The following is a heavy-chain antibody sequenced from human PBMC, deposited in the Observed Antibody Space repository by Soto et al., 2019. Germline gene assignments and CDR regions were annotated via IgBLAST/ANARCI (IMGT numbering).Heavy chain of an antibody. J-gene: IGHJ4*02. CDR2: ISANGYNV. CDR3: AKDMKWGAMTTMHYFDS. V-gene: IGHV3-9*01. CDR1: VFTVDDYA. Sequence: PGGSLRLSCVACVFTVDDYAMHWVRQAPGKCLEWFSGISANGYNVXXADSVKGRXPVSRYNAKNSXFLQTXSLRPEDTALYYCAKDMKWGAMTTMHYFDSWGQGX. D-gene: IGHD4-17*01.